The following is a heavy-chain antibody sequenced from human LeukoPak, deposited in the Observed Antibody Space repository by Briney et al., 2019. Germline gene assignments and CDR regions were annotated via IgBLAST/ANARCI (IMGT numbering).Heavy chain of an antibody. Sequence: GGSLRLSCAGSGFTFSSYYMIWVRQAPGMGLDWVSYISRSSSNIYYADSVKGRFTISRDNAKNSLYLQMNSLRDEDTAVYYCARDQFYAFDIWGQGTMVTVSS. CDR1: GFTFSSYY. CDR3: ARDQFYAFDI. V-gene: IGHV3-48*02. J-gene: IGHJ3*02. CDR2: ISRSSSNI.